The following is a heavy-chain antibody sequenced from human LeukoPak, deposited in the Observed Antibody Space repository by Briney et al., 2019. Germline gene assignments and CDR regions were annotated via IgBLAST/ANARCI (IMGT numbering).Heavy chain of an antibody. D-gene: IGHD3-10*01. CDR3: ARAAIWFGELGARNGMDV. J-gene: IGHJ6*02. Sequence: SETLSLTCTVSGGSISSYYWSWIRQPPGKGLEWIGYIYYSGSTNYNPSLKSRVTISVDTSKNQFSLKLSSVTAADTAVYYCARAAIWFGELGARNGMDVWGQGTTVTVSS. V-gene: IGHV4-59*01. CDR2: IYYSGST. CDR1: GGSISSYY.